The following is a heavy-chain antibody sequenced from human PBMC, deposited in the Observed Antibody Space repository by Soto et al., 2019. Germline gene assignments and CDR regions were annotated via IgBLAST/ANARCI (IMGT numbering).Heavy chain of an antibody. D-gene: IGHD3-10*01. V-gene: IGHV1-18*01. CDR1: GYTFTSYG. J-gene: IGHJ4*02. CDR2: ISAYNGNT. CDR3: SRDQSYGGAFDS. Sequence: QVQLVQSGAEVKKPGASVKVSCKTSGYTFTSYGISWVRQAPGQGLEWMGWISAYNGNTNYAQKLQGRVTMTTDTSRSTAYMELRSLRSDDTGVYYCSRDQSYGGAFDSWGQGTLVTVSS.